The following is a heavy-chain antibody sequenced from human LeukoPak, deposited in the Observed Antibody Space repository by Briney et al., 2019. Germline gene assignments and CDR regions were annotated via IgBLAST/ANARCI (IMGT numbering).Heavy chain of an antibody. J-gene: IGHJ4*02. V-gene: IGHV4-34*01. Sequence: SETLSLTCAVYGGSFSGYYWSWTRQPPGKGLEWIGEITHSGSTNYNPSLKSRVTISVDTSRNQFSLKLSSVTAADTAVYYCARGPPEYCSSTSCYGLDYWGQGTLVTVSS. CDR2: ITHSGST. CDR1: GGSFSGYY. CDR3: ARGPPEYCSSTSCYGLDY. D-gene: IGHD2-2*01.